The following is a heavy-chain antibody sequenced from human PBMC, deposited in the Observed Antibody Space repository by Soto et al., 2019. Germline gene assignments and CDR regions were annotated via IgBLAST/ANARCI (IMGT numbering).Heavy chain of an antibody. V-gene: IGHV3-9*01. CDR2: ISWNSGSI. Sequence: GGSLRLSCAASGFTFDDYAMHWVRQAPGKGLEWVSGISWNSGSIGYADSVKGRFTISRDNAKNSLYLQMNSLRAEDTALYYCAKHPEAHSSGWYSGDYWGQGTLVTVSS. CDR3: AKHPEAHSSGWYSGDY. CDR1: GFTFDDYA. D-gene: IGHD6-19*01. J-gene: IGHJ4*02.